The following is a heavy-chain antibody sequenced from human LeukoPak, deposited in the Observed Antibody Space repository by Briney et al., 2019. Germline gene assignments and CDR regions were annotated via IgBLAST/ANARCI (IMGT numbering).Heavy chain of an antibody. Sequence: GGSLRLSCAASRFSFSNYWMHWVRQAPGKGLVWVSRVKSDGSNPSYADSVKGRFTISRDNAENMLYLQMNTMGAEDTAVYYCARDIVSGSGSLDYWGQGTLVTVSS. CDR1: RFSFSNYW. V-gene: IGHV3-74*01. CDR3: ARDIVSGSGSLDY. CDR2: VKSDGSNP. D-gene: IGHD3-10*01. J-gene: IGHJ4*02.